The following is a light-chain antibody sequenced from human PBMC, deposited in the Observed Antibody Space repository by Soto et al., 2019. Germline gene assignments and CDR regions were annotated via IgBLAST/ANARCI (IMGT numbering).Light chain of an antibody. Sequence: EIVLSHSPGTLSLSPAERATLSCRASQTVSSSYLAWYQQKPGQAPRLLIHDASSRATGIPDRFSGSGSGTDFTLTISRLEPEDSAVYYCQQYGRTFGGGTKVDIK. V-gene: IGKV3-20*01. CDR3: QQYGRT. CDR2: DAS. J-gene: IGKJ4*01. CDR1: QTVSSSY.